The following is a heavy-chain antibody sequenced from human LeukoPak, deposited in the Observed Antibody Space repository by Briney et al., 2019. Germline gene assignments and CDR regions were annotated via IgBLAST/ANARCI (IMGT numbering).Heavy chain of an antibody. Sequence: SETLSLTCTMSGGSISTYYWSWIRQSPGKGLEWIGSIYYSGSTYYNPSLKSRVTISVDTSKNQFSLKLSSVTAADTAVYYCAIRQTNYYDSSGKNDYWGQGTLVTVSS. CDR1: GGSISTYY. D-gene: IGHD3-22*01. CDR2: IYYSGST. CDR3: AIRQTNYYDSSGKNDY. V-gene: IGHV4-59*05. J-gene: IGHJ4*02.